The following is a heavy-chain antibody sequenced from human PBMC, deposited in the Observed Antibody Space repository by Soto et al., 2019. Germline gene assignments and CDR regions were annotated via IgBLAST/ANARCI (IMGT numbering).Heavy chain of an antibody. CDR3: ARQAAAGIGVYYYYGMEV. D-gene: IGHD6-13*01. J-gene: IGHJ6*02. CDR2: IYPGDSDT. Sequence: PGESLKISCKGSGYSFTSYWIGWVRQMPGKGLEWMGIIYPGDSDTRYSPSFQGQVTISADKSISTAYLQWSSLKASDTAMYYCARQAAAGIGVYYYYGMEVWGQGTTVTVSS. V-gene: IGHV5-51*01. CDR1: GYSFTSYW.